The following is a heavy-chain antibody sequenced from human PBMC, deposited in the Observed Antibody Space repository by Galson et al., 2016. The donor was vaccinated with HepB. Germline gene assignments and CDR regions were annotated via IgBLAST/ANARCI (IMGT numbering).Heavy chain of an antibody. J-gene: IGHJ3*02. CDR2: PDVDEG. D-gene: IGHD2-8*01. CDR1: GFTLSDYA. Sequence: SLRLSCAASGFTLSDYAMNWVRQAPGRGLEWVSVPDVDEGHYAESVEGRFTVSRDTSKNTLYLQMNRLRADDTALYYCAKDGVTGNGVFDAFDIWGQGTMVTVSS. CDR3: AKDGVTGNGVFDAFDI. V-gene: IGHV3-23*01.